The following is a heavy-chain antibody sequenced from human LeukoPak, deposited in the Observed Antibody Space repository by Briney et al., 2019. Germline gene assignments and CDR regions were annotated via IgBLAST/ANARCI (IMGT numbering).Heavy chain of an antibody. D-gene: IGHD4-17*01. V-gene: IGHV4-34*01. CDR1: GGSFSGYY. Sequence: PSETLSLTCEVYGGSFSGYYWSWIRQPPGKGLEWIGEINHSGSTNYNPSLKSRVTISVDTSKNQFSLKLSSVTAADTAVYYCARGSDGAHFIDYWGQGTLVTVSS. CDR3: ARGSDGAHFIDY. J-gene: IGHJ4*02. CDR2: INHSGST.